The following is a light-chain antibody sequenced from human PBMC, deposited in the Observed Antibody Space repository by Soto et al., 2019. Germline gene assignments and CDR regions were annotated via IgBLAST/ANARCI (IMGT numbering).Light chain of an antibody. Sequence: EIQMTHSPSSLSASVGDRVSITCRASQSIVTYLNWYHQKPGQAPKLLIYAASNLQSGVPSRLSGSGSGTEFTLTISSLAPEDFAVYYCQQRSNWLTFGGGTKVDIK. V-gene: IGKV1-39*01. J-gene: IGKJ4*01. CDR3: QQRSNWLT. CDR2: AAS. CDR1: QSIVTY.